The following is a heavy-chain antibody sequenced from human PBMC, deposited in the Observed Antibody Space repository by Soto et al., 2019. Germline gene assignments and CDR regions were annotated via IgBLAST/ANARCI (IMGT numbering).Heavy chain of an antibody. Sequence: GASVKVSFKASGYTFTSYGISWVRQAPGQGLEWMGWISASNGNTNYDQKLQGRVTMTTDTSTSTAYMELRSLKSDDTAVYYRASVTVASASTNGVVPWGQGTLVTV. V-gene: IGHV1-18*01. CDR1: GYTFTSYG. CDR2: ISASNGNT. D-gene: IGHD3-10*01. J-gene: IGHJ5*02. CDR3: ASVTVASASTNGVVP.